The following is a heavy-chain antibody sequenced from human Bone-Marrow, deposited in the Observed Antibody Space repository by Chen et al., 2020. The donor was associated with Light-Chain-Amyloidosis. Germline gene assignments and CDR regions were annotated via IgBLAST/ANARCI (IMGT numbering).Heavy chain of an antibody. CDR3: ARVCGIVTHSGYMDV. D-gene: IGHD2-15*01. CDR2: IGGSGVNT. J-gene: IGHJ6*03. V-gene: IGHV3-23*04. CDR1: GLIFSNYA. Sequence: EVQLVESGGNLVQPGGSLRLSCVGSGLIFSNYAMNWVRQAPGKGLEWVSAIGGSGVNTYYADSVKGRFTISRDNSKNTLYLQISSLRAEDTAVYYCARVCGIVTHSGYMDVWGKGTTVTVSS.